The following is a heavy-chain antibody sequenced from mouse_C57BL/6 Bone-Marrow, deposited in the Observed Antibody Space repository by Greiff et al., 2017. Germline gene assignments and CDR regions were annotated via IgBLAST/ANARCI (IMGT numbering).Heavy chain of an antibody. CDR3: ARHEGATMVTTHWYFDV. CDR2: FYPGSGSI. CDR1: GYTFTEYT. Sequence: VKVVESGAELVKPGASVKLSCKASGYTFTEYTIHWVKQRSGQGLEWIGWFYPGSGSIKYNEKFKDKATLTADKSSSTVYMELRRLTSEDSAVYFCARHEGATMVTTHWYFDVWGTGTTVTVSS. J-gene: IGHJ1*03. D-gene: IGHD2-2*01. V-gene: IGHV1-62-2*01.